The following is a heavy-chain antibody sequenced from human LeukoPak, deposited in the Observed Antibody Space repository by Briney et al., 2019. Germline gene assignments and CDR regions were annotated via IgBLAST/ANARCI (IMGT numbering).Heavy chain of an antibody. J-gene: IGHJ4*02. D-gene: IGHD6-13*01. CDR3: VKDQVGGSRWYYFDY. Sequence: GGSLRLSCAASGFTFTTNAMSWVRQAPGKGLEWVSAISGRTGATYYADSEKGRFTISRDNSKSTLYLQMDSLRAEDTAVYYCVKDQVGGSRWYYFDYWGQGTLVTVSS. V-gene: IGHV3-23*01. CDR1: GFTFTTNA. CDR2: ISGRTGAT.